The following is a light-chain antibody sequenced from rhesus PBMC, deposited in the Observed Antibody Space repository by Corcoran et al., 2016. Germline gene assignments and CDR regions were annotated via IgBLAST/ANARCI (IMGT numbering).Light chain of an antibody. CDR1: QGISSY. CDR2: KAS. CDR3: QQHNSYPPT. V-gene: IGKV1-25*01. J-gene: IGKJ1*01. Sequence: DIQMTQSPSSLSASVGDTVTITCRASQGISSYLDWYQQKPGKAPKLLIYKASTLQSWVPSRFSGSGTGTDLTFTISSLQPEDCATYYCQQHNSYPPTFGQGTKVEIK.